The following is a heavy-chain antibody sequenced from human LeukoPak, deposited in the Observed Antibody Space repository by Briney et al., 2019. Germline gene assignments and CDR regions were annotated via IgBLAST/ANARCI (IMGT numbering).Heavy chain of an antibody. D-gene: IGHD1-1*01. CDR3: AKAGTTGVR. CDR1: GFTFSSYW. CDR2: IASDGSST. J-gene: IGHJ4*02. Sequence: PGGSLRLSCAASGFTFSSYWMNWVRHAPGKGLVWVSRIASDGSSTTYADSVKGRFSISRDNAKNTPYLQMNSLRVEDTAVYSCAKAGTTGVRWGQGTLVTVSS. V-gene: IGHV3-74*01.